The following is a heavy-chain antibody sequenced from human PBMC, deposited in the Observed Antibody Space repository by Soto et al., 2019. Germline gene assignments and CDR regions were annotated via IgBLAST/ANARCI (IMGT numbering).Heavy chain of an antibody. CDR2: LSGSGDST. CDR3: AESDYGNYGAFIDH. Sequence: EVQLLESGGGLVQLGGSLRLSCAASGFTFSSYDMSWVRQAPGKGLEWVSSLSGSGDSTYYADSVKGRFSISRDNSKNTLYLQMSSLRAEDTAVYYCAESDYGNYGAFIDHWGQGTLVTVSS. V-gene: IGHV3-23*01. D-gene: IGHD4-17*01. J-gene: IGHJ4*02. CDR1: GFTFSSYD.